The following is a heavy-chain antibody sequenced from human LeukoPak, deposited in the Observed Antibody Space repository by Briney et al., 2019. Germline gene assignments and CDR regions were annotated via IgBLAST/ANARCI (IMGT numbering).Heavy chain of an antibody. V-gene: IGHV4-34*01. CDR3: ARTAAWARGYFDY. J-gene: IGHJ4*02. Sequence: SETLSLTCAVYGGSFSGYYWSWNRQPPGKGLEWIGEINHSGSTNYNPSLKSRVTISVDTSKNQFSLKLSSVTAADTAVYYCARTAAWARGYFDYWGQGTLVTVSS. D-gene: IGHD3-16*01. CDR1: GGSFSGYY. CDR2: INHSGST.